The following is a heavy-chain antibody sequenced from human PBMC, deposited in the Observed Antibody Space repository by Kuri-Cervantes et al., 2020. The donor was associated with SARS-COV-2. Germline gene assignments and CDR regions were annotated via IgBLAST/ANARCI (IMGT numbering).Heavy chain of an antibody. CDR2: VFYSGTT. Sequence: SETLSLTCTVSHEPLYSSSHFWGWIRQSPGKGLEWIGSVFYSGTTYYNPSLQSRVTVSVDLSKNQFSLSLQSVTAADTAVYYCVRDHDYGSRNKFDSWGPGALVTAPQ. V-gene: IGHV4-39*02. D-gene: IGHD6-13*01. CDR3: VRDHDYGSRNKFDS. J-gene: IGHJ4*02. CDR1: HEPLYSSSHF.